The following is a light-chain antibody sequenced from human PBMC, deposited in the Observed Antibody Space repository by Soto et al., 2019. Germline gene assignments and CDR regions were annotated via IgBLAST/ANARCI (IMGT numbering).Light chain of an antibody. Sequence: DIKMTQSPSSLYASVGDRVTIACQTSQDISSYLNWYQQKPGKXXNXXIYDASNLQTGVPSRFSGIGSGTDFTFTISSLQPEDSATYDGQQFENLPLTFGGGTKVDI. J-gene: IGKJ4*01. CDR1: QDISSY. CDR2: DAS. CDR3: QQFENLPLT. V-gene: IGKV1-33*01.